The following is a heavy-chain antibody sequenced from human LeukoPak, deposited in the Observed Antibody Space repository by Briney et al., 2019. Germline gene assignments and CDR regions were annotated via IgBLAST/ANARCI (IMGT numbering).Heavy chain of an antibody. J-gene: IGHJ5*02. V-gene: IGHV4-30-2*01. CDR3: ARAEYYYDSSGYRAWFDP. D-gene: IGHD3-22*01. CDR1: GGSISSGGYS. CDR2: IYHSGST. Sequence: SETLSLTCAVSGGSISSGGYSWSWIRQPPGKGPEWIGYIYHSGSTYYNPSLKSRVTISVDRSKNQFSLKLGSVTAADTAVYYCARAEYYYDSSGYRAWFDPWGQGTLVTVSS.